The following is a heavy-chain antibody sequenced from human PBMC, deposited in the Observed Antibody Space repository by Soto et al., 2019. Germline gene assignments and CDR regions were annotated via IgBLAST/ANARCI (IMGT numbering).Heavy chain of an antibody. CDR1: GGSISNYF. CDR2: IHYSGST. V-gene: IGHV4-59*08. CDR3: ARLSRQYYGSV. D-gene: IGHD3-10*01. Sequence: SETLSLTCSVSGGSISNYFWSWIRQSPGRGLEWIGYIHYSGSTNYNPSLKSRVTMSVDTSKIQFSLKLSAVTAADTAVYYCARLSRQYYGSVWGQGTLVTVSS. J-gene: IGHJ4*02.